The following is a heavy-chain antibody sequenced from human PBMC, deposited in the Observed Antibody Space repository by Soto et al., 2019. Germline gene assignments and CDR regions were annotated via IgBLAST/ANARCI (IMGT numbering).Heavy chain of an antibody. J-gene: IGHJ4*02. V-gene: IGHV3-21*01. CDR1: GFTFSSYS. Sequence: GGSLRLSCAASGFTFSSYSMNWVRQAPGKGLEWVSSISSSSSYIYYADSVKGRFTISRDNAKNSLYLQMNSLRAEDTAVYYCASGKMGSSSFDYWGQGTLVTVSS. CDR3: ASGKMGSSSFDY. D-gene: IGHD6-6*01. CDR2: ISSSSSYI.